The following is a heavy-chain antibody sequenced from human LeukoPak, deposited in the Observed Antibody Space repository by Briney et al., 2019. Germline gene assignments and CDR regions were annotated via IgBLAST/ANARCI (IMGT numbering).Heavy chain of an antibody. J-gene: IGHJ4*02. CDR3: ARVVSGGSCIFDY. CDR1: GFTFSTYW. V-gene: IGHV3-7*03. CDR2: MKRDGSEI. D-gene: IGHD2-15*01. Sequence: PGGSLRLSCSASGFTFSTYWMSWVRQAPGKGLEWVANMKRDGSEIYYVDSVKGRFTISRDNAKDSLYLQMNSLRAEDTAVYYCARVVSGGSCIFDYWGQGTLVTVSS.